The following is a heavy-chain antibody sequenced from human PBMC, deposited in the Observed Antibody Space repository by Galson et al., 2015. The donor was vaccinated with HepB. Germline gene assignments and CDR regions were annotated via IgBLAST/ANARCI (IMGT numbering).Heavy chain of an antibody. Sequence: SLRLSCAASGFTFSSYGMHWVRQAPGKGLEWVAVISYDGSNKYYADSVKGRFTISRDNSKNTLYLQMNSLRAEDTAVYYCAKDLYGDYALDYFDYWGQGTLVTVSS. CDR1: GFTFSSYG. D-gene: IGHD4-17*01. V-gene: IGHV3-30*18. CDR2: ISYDGSNK. CDR3: AKDLYGDYALDYFDY. J-gene: IGHJ4*02.